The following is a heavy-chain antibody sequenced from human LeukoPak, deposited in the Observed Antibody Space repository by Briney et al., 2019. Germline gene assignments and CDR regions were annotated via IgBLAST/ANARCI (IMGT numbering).Heavy chain of an antibody. Sequence: SETLSLTCSVSGGSIDSAYYYWGWLRQPPGKGLEWIASIYSGGNTYYNPSLRSRATISVDTSKNQFSLKLSSVTAADTAVYYCARSRGPYSYGLDWGQGTLVTVSS. J-gene: IGHJ4*02. CDR2: IYSGGNT. CDR1: GGSIDSAYYY. CDR3: ARSRGPYSYGLD. D-gene: IGHD5-18*01. V-gene: IGHV4-39*01.